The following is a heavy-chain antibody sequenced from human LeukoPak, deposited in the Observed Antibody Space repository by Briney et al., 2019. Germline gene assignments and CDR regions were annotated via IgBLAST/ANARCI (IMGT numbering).Heavy chain of an antibody. J-gene: IGHJ4*02. Sequence: ASVKVSCKASGYTFTSYDINWVRQATGQGLEWMGWMNPNSGNTGYAQKFQGRVTMTRNTSISTAYMELSSLRSEDTAVYYCARVLMVRGVTTLRYWGQGTLVTVSS. CDR3: ARVLMVRGVTTLRY. V-gene: IGHV1-8*01. D-gene: IGHD3-10*01. CDR2: MNPNSGNT. CDR1: GYTFTSYD.